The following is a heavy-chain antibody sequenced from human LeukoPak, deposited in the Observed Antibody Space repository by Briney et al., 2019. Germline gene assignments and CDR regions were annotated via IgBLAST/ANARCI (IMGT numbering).Heavy chain of an antibody. CDR3: ARVRDGSQDY. CDR2: ISSGGSTI. V-gene: IGHV3-48*03. Sequence: GGSLRLSCAASGFTFSSYEMNWVRQAPGKGLEWVSYISSGGSTIYYADSVKGRFTISRDNAKNSLYLQMNSLRAEDTAVYYCARVRDGSQDYGGQGTLVTVSS. J-gene: IGHJ4*02. CDR1: GFTFSSYE. D-gene: IGHD5-24*01.